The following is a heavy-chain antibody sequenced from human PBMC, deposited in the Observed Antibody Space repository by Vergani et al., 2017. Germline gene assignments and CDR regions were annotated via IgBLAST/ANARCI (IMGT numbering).Heavy chain of an antibody. CDR3: GRGRRKFYDFWSGYYFALSSAFDI. D-gene: IGHD3-3*01. J-gene: IGHJ3*02. CDR2: INHSGST. Sequence: QVQLQQWGAGLLKPSETLSLTCAVYGGSFSGYYWSWIRQPPGKGLEWIGEINHSGSTNYNPSLKSRVTISVDTSKNQFSMKLSSVTAAGTAVYYCGRGRRKFYDFWSGYYFALSSAFDIWGQGTMVTVSS. CDR1: GGSFSGYY. V-gene: IGHV4-34*01.